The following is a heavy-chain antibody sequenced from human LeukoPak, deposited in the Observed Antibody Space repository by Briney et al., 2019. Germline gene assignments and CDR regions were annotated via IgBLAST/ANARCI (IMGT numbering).Heavy chain of an antibody. CDR1: GGSFSGYY. Sequence: PSETLSLTCAVYGGSFSGYYWSWIRQPPGKGLEWIGEINHSGSTNYNPSLKSRVTISVDTSKNQFSLKLSSVTAADTAVYYCARRPYRIVGAYRRFDYWGQGTLVTVSS. CDR2: INHSGST. D-gene: IGHD1-26*01. V-gene: IGHV4-34*01. J-gene: IGHJ4*02. CDR3: ARRPYRIVGAYRRFDY.